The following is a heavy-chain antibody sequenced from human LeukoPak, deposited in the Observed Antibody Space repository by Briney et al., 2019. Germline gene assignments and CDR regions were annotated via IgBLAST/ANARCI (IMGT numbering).Heavy chain of an antibody. CDR2: IDPSDSYT. J-gene: IGHJ4*02. D-gene: IGHD1-26*01. V-gene: IGHV5-10-1*01. Sequence: GEFLRISCKGSGYSFTTYWISWVRQMPGKGLEWMGRIDPSDSYTNYSPSFQGHVTISADKSISTAYLQWISLKASDTAMYYCARRVGANELDYWGQGTLVTVSS. CDR1: GYSFTTYW. CDR3: ARRVGANELDY.